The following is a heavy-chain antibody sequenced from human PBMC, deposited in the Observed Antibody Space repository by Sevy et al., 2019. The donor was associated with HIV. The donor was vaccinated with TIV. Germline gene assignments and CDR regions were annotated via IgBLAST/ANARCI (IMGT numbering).Heavy chain of an antibody. D-gene: IGHD3-22*01. CDR2: IWYDGSNK. J-gene: IGHJ4*02. Sequence: GGSLRISCAASGFTFSKYGMHWVRQAPGKGLEWVALIWYDGSNKYYADSVKGRFTISRDNSKNTLYLQMNSLRAEDTAVCYCVRGADYYDSSGANCDYRGQGTLVTVSS. CDR3: VRGADYYDSSGANCDY. CDR1: GFTFSKYG. V-gene: IGHV3-33*01.